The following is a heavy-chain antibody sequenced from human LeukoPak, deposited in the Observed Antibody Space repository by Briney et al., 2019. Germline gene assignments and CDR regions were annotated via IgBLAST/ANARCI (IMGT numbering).Heavy chain of an antibody. CDR1: GYTFTSYG. J-gene: IGHJ5*02. CDR3: ARDAGYYDSSGYYKGSWFDP. CDR2: ISAYNGNT. V-gene: IGHV1-18*01. D-gene: IGHD3-22*01. Sequence: ASVKVSCKASGYTFTSYGISWVRQAPGQGLEWMGWISAYNGNTNYARKLQGRVTMTTDTSTSTAYMELRSLRSDDTAVYYCARDAGYYDSSGYYKGSWFDPWGQGTLVTVSS.